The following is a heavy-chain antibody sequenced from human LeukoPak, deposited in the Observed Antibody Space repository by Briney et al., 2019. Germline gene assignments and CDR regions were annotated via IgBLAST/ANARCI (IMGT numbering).Heavy chain of an antibody. CDR2: IYYSGST. V-gene: IGHV4-59*08. D-gene: IGHD7-27*01. CDR1: GGSISSFY. Sequence: SETLSLTCTVSGGSISSFYWSWIRQPPGKGLEWIGYIYYSGSTNYNPSLKSRVTISVDTSKNQFSLKLSSVTAADTAVYYCARRGNWGSWYYFDYWGQGTLVTVSS. CDR3: ARRGNWGSWYYFDY. J-gene: IGHJ4*02.